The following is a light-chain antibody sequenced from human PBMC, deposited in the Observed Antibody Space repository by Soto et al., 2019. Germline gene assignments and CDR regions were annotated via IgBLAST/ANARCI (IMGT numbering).Light chain of an antibody. J-gene: IGKJ4*01. CDR2: DAS. CDR3: QQRSNWPLT. V-gene: IGKV3-11*01. CDR1: QSVSSY. Sequence: EIVLTQSPATLSLSPGQRATLSCRDSQSVSSYLGWYQQKPGQAPRLLIYDASNRATGIPARFSGGGSGTDFTLTISSLEPEDFAVYYCQQRSNWPLTFGGGTKVEIK.